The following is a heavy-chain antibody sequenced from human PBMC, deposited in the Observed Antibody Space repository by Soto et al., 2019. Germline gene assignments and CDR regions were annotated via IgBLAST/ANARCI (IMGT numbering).Heavy chain of an antibody. CDR2: IKQDGSEQ. CDR1: GLTFSNYW. CDR3: AKYLGWLRVDS. Sequence: EVQLVESGGGLVQPGGSLRLSCAASGLTFSNYWMIWVRQAPGKGPEWVANIKQDGSEQHHVDSVKGRFTISRDNAKNALYLQINSRRGEDTAVYYCAKYLGWLRVDSWGQGTLVTV. V-gene: IGHV3-7*02. J-gene: IGHJ4*02. D-gene: IGHD5-18*01.